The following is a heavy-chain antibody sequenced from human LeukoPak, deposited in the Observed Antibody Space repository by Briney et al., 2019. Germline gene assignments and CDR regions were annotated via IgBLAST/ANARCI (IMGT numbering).Heavy chain of an antibody. J-gene: IGHJ4*02. CDR1: GGSISSYY. V-gene: IGHV4-59*01. Sequence: SETLSLTCTVSGGSISSYYWSWIRQPPGKGLEWIGYIYYSGSTNYNPSLMSRVTISVDTSKNQFSLKLSSVTAADTAVYYCARVGTTVTADYWGQGTLVTVSS. CDR2: IYYSGST. CDR3: ARVGTTVTADY. D-gene: IGHD4-17*01.